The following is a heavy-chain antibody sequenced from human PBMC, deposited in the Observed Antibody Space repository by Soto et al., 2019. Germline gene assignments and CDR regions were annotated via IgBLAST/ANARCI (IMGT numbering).Heavy chain of an antibody. V-gene: IGHV1-69*06. CDR3: SRDYNGSGSYWIYGMDV. Sequence: QVQLVQSGAEVKKPGSSVKVSCKASGGTFGNSAISWVRQAPGQGLEWMGGIIPSFATGNSAPEFQGRLTITADKTTTPDYMELSSLTSEETDVYYGSRDYNGSGSYWIYGMDVWAQGTTVTFSS. CDR1: GGTFGNSA. J-gene: IGHJ6*02. D-gene: IGHD3-10*01. CDR2: IIPSFATG.